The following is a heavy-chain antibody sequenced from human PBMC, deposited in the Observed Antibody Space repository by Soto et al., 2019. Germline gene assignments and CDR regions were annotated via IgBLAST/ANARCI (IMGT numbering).Heavy chain of an antibody. CDR3: EKGSVISNWYFDL. V-gene: IGHV3-23*01. Sequence: EVQLLESGGGLVQPGGSLRLSCAVSGFTFSSYAMSWVRRAPWKGMEWVSAVGGSDPNSYYADSVKGRFTISRDISKNPLYLQMNGLRDEDKALYYCEKGSVISNWYFDLWGRGTLVTVYS. J-gene: IGHJ2*01. CDR1: GFTFSSYA. CDR2: VGGSDPNS. D-gene: IGHD2-21*01.